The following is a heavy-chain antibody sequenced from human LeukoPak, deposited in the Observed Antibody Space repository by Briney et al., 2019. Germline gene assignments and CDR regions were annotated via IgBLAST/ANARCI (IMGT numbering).Heavy chain of an antibody. Sequence: RTGGSLRLSCAASGFTFDDYGMSWVRQAPGKGLEWVSGINWNGGSTGYADSVKGRFTISRDNAKNSLYLQMNSLRAEDTALYYCARDGCSGGSCYFDYWGQGTPVTVSS. CDR3: ARDGCSGGSCYFDY. J-gene: IGHJ4*02. V-gene: IGHV3-20*04. D-gene: IGHD2-15*01. CDR1: GFTFDDYG. CDR2: INWNGGST.